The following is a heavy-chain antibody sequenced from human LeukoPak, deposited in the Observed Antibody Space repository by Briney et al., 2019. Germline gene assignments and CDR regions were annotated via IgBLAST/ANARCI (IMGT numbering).Heavy chain of an antibody. CDR2: INHSGST. J-gene: IGHJ4*02. D-gene: IGHD6-6*01. V-gene: IGHV4-34*01. CDR1: GGSFSGYY. CDR3: ARGIAARSINFDH. Sequence: KTSETLSLTCAVYGGSFSGYYWSWIRQPPGKGLEGIGEINHSGSTNYNPSLKSRVTISVDTSKNQFSLKLRSVTAADTAVYYCARGIAARSINFDHWAQGPLVTVSS.